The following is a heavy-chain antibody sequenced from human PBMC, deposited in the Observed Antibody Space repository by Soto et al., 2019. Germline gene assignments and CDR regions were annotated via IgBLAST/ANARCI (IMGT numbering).Heavy chain of an antibody. V-gene: IGHV4-34*01. CDR2: INHSGST. Sequence: SETLSLTCAVYGGSFSGYYWSWIRQPPGKGLEWIGEINHSGSTNYNPSLKSRVTISVDTSKNQFSLKLSSVTAADTAVYYCARGRWYSNFYYYGMDVWGQGTTVT. J-gene: IGHJ6*02. D-gene: IGHD6-13*01. CDR1: GGSFSGYY. CDR3: ARGRWYSNFYYYGMDV.